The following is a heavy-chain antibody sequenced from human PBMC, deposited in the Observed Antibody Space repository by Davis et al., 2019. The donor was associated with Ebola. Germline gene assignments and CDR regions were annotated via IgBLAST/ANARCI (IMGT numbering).Heavy chain of an antibody. D-gene: IGHD3-10*01. CDR3: ARDQWWAYYGSGSRGANGMDV. CDR1: GFTFSSYS. CDR2: ISSSSSYI. J-gene: IGHJ6*02. V-gene: IGHV3-21*01. Sequence: PGGSLRLSCAASGFTFSSYSMNWVRQAPGKGLEWVSSISSSSSYIYYADSVKGRFTISRDNAKNSLYLQMNSLRAEDTAVYYCARDQWWAYYGSGSRGANGMDVWGQGTTVTVSS.